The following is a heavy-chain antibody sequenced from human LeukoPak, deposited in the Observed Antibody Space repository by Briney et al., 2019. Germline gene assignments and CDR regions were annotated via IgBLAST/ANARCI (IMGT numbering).Heavy chain of an antibody. Sequence: GGSLRLSCTASGFTFGDYAMSWVRQAPGKGLEWVGFIRSKAYGGTTEYAASVKGRFTISRDDSKSIAYLQMNSLKTEDTAVYYCTRITMVRGSQVAETKPDTGYFDYWGQGTLVTVSS. CDR3: TRITMVRGSQVAETKPDTGYFDY. D-gene: IGHD3-10*01. CDR1: GFTFGDYA. CDR2: IRSKAYGGTT. V-gene: IGHV3-49*04. J-gene: IGHJ4*02.